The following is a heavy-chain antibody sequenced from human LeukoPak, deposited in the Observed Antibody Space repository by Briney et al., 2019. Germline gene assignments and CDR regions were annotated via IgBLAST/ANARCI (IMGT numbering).Heavy chain of an antibody. CDR1: GGSISSGGYS. CDR2: IYHSGST. J-gene: IGHJ4*02. Sequence: PSETLSLTCAISGGSISSGGYSWSWIRQPPGKGQEWIGYIYHSGSTYYNPSLKSRVTISVDRSKNQFSLKLSSVTAADTAVYYCARVGSSGYYLYYFDYWGQGTLVTVSS. CDR3: ARVGSSGYYLYYFDY. D-gene: IGHD3-22*01. V-gene: IGHV4-30-2*01.